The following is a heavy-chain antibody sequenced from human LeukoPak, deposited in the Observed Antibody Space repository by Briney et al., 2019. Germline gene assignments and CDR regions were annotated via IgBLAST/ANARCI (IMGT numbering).Heavy chain of an antibody. CDR2: ISGSGGST. J-gene: IGHJ4*02. D-gene: IGHD3-10*01. CDR1: GFTFSSYA. CDR3: AKSLSVMVRGVIRGLPSDY. Sequence: PGGSLRLSCAASGFTFSSYAVSWVRQAPGKGLEWVSAISGSGGSTYYADSVKGRFTISRDNSKNTLYLQMNSLRAEDTAVYYCAKSLSVMVRGVIRGLPSDYWGQGTLVTVSS. V-gene: IGHV3-23*01.